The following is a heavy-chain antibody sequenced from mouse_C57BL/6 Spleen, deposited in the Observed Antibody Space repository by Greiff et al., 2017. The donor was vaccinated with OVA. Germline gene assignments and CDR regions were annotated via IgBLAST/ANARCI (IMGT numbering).Heavy chain of an antibody. CDR2: IDPSDSYT. CDR3: ERRDSNCGYYAMDY. CDR1: GYTFTSYW. D-gene: IGHD2-5*01. Sequence: VQLQQPGAELVMPGASVKLSCKASGYTFTSYWMHWVKQRPGQGLEWIGEIDPSDSYTNYNQKFKGKSTLTVDKSSSTAYMQLSSLTSEDSAVYYGERRDSNCGYYAMDYWGQGTSVTVSS. J-gene: IGHJ4*01. V-gene: IGHV1-69*01.